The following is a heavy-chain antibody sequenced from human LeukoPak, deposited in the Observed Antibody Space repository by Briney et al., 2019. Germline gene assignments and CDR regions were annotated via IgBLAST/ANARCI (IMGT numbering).Heavy chain of an antibody. Sequence: ASVKVSFKASGGTFISYTISWVRQAPGQGLEWMGGIIPILGIANYAQKFQGRVTITADKSTSTAYMELSSLRSEDTAVYYCASFWGGHHNSGSYYVKHYYYGMDVWGQGTTVTVSS. D-gene: IGHD1-26*01. CDR3: ASFWGGHHNSGSYYVKHYYYGMDV. J-gene: IGHJ6*02. V-gene: IGHV1-69*10. CDR1: GGTFISYT. CDR2: IIPILGIA.